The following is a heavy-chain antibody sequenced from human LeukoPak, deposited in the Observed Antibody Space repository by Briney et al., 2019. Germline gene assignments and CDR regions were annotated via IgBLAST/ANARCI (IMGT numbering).Heavy chain of an antibody. CDR3: ARDRVPYSSGWRKLYYFDY. V-gene: IGHV1-18*01. Sequence: ASVTVSCKASGYTFTSYGINWVRQAPGQGLEWMGWISAYNGNTNYAQKLQGRVTMTTDTSTSTAYMELRSLRSDDTAVYYCARDRVPYSSGWRKLYYFDYWGQGTLVTVPS. CDR2: ISAYNGNT. D-gene: IGHD6-19*01. CDR1: GYTFTSYG. J-gene: IGHJ4*02.